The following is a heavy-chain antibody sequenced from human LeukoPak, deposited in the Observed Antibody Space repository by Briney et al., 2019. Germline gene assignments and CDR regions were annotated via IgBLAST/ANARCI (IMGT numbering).Heavy chain of an antibody. CDR2: IYYGGST. CDR3: ARTEAFCSDTSCSNWFDP. CDR1: GGSISSTSYY. V-gene: IGHV4-39*07. Sequence: SETLSLTCTVSGGSISSTSYYWGWIRQPPGTGPEWIRTIYYGGSTYYNPSLKSRVTISVDTSKNQFSLKLSSVTAADTAVYYCARTEAFCSDTSCSNWFDPWGQGTLVTVSS. J-gene: IGHJ5*02. D-gene: IGHD2-2*01.